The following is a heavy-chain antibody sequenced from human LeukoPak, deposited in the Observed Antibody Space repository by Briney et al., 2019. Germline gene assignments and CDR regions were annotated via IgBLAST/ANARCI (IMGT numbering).Heavy chain of an antibody. J-gene: IGHJ4*02. Sequence: GGCLRLSCAASGFTFSSYAISCVREAPGKGREWVSAISGSGGSTYYADSVRGRFTISRDNSKNRLYLQMNSLRAEDTAVYYCAKESCSGGSCYPNYWGQGTLVTVSS. CDR3: AKESCSGGSCYPNY. V-gene: IGHV3-23*01. D-gene: IGHD2-15*01. CDR1: GFTFSSYA. CDR2: ISGSGGST.